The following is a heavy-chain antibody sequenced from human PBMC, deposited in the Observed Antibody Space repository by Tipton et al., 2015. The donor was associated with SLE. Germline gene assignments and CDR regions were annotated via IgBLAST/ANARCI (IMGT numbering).Heavy chain of an antibody. CDR2: TSWTGGST. CDR1: GFTLEDYG. V-gene: IGHV3-20*04. CDR3: ARVLEFQLLGWRYFDY. Sequence: SLRLSCAASGFTLEDYGMSWVRQAPGKGLEWVSGTSWTGGSTGYADSVKGRFIISRDNAKNSLYLQMNSLRAEDTAVYYCARVLEFQLLGWRYFDYWGQGSLVTVSS. J-gene: IGHJ4*02. D-gene: IGHD2-2*01.